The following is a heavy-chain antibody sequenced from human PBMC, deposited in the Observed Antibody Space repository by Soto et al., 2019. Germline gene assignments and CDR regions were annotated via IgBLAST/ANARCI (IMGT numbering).Heavy chain of an antibody. D-gene: IGHD2-8*01. Sequence: ASVKVSCKASGYPFTTYGISWVRQAPGQGLEWMGWISGYNGDTNYAQKFQGRVTMTIDTSTGTAYMEVRSLTSDDTAVYYCAKNGQPPYYYYGLDVWGQVTKVTVSS. CDR1: GYPFTTYG. J-gene: IGHJ6*02. V-gene: IGHV1-18*01. CDR2: ISGYNGDT. CDR3: AKNGQPPYYYYGLDV.